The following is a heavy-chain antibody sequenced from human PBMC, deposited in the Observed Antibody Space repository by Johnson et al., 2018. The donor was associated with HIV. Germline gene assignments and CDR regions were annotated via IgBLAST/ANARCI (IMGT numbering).Heavy chain of an antibody. D-gene: IGHD1-7*01. CDR3: ANYAGLGAFDI. V-gene: IGHV3-53*01. J-gene: IGHJ3*02. CDR2: LYSDGRT. CDR1: GFTFSSTY. Sequence: VQLVESGGGVVQPGGSLRLSCAASGFTFSSTYMSWVRQAPGKGLEWLSVLYSDGRTYYADSVKGRFTISRDGSKNPLFLQMNSLRAEDTAVYYCANYAGLGAFDIWGQGTMVTVSS.